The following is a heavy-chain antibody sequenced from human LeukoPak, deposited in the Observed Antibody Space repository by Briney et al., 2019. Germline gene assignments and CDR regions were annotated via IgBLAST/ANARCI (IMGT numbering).Heavy chain of an antibody. J-gene: IGHJ4*02. CDR2: INHSGNA. V-gene: IGHV4-34*01. CDR1: GASFSAYW. Sequence: XXTLXLTCTVSGASFSAYWWSWVRQPPGKGLEWIGEINHSGNANYNPSLKSRVTISVDTSKNQFSLKLSSVTASDTAVYYCSSTNFYLEYWGLGSLVTVSS. D-gene: IGHD2-2*01. CDR3: SSTNFYLEY.